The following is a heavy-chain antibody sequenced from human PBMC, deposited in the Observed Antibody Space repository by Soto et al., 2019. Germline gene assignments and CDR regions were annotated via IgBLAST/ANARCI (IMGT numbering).Heavy chain of an antibody. J-gene: IGHJ4*02. D-gene: IGHD2-21*02. V-gene: IGHV1-2*02. Sequence: QVQLVQSGAEVKKPGSSVKVSCKASGGTFSSYAISWVRQAPGQGLEWMGGINPNSGVTIYAQKFRGRVIMTRETPITTAYMELSRLTSDDTAVYYCARRLGLLVTPIPGYWGQGTLVTVSS. CDR3: ARRLGLLVTPIPGY. CDR2: INPNSGVT. CDR1: GGTFSSYA.